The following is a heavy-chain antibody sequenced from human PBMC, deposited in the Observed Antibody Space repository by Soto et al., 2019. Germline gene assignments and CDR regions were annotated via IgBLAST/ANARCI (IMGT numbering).Heavy chain of an antibody. D-gene: IGHD2-8*01. Sequence: PGESLKISCKSSGYSFTSYWIGWVRQMPGKGLKWMGIIYPGDSDTRYSPSFQGQVTISADKSISTAYLQWSSLKASDTAMYYCARIGHCTNGVCYGYYYYGMDVWGQGTTVTVSS. CDR3: ARIGHCTNGVCYGYYYYGMDV. V-gene: IGHV5-51*01. J-gene: IGHJ6*02. CDR2: IYPGDSDT. CDR1: GYSFTSYW.